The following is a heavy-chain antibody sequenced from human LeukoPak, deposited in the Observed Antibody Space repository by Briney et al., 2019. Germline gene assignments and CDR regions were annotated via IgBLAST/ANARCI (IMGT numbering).Heavy chain of an antibody. V-gene: IGHV3-23*01. D-gene: IGHD2-2*02. Sequence: GGSLRLSCAASGFAFSNFAMSWVRQAPGKGLEWVSAMCGSGDGTYYADSVKGRFTISRDNAKNSLYLQMNSLRAEDTAVYYCARECSSTSCYRSTDAFDIWGQGTMVTVSS. CDR2: MCGSGDGT. CDR3: ARECSSTSCYRSTDAFDI. CDR1: GFAFSNFA. J-gene: IGHJ3*02.